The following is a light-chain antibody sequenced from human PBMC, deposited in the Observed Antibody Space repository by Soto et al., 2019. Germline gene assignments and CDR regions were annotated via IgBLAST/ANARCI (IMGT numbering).Light chain of an antibody. V-gene: IGLV2-23*01. Sequence: QSVLDPPASVSGSPGQLITISCTGTSNDVGSYNLVSWYQHHPGKAPKLMIFEGSKRPSGVSNRFSGSKSGNTASLTISGLQAEDEADFYCCSYAGSNYYVFGTGTKVTVL. CDR1: SNDVGSYNL. J-gene: IGLJ1*01. CDR3: CSYAGSNYYV. CDR2: EGS.